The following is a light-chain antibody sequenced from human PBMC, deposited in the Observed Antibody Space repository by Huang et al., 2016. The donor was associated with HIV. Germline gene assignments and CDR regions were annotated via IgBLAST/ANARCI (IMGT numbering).Light chain of an antibody. CDR1: QNISRW. CDR3: QYGET. J-gene: IGKJ1*01. Sequence: DIQMTQSPSTLSAFVGDRLTTTCRASQNISRWLDWYQQKPGKAPRLLIYKISSLESGVPSRFSGSGSGTEFTLTISSLQPDDIGTYYCQYGETFGQGSKVEVK. CDR2: KIS. V-gene: IGKV1-5*03.